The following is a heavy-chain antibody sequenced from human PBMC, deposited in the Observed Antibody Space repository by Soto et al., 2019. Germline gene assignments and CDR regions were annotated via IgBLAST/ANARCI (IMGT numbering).Heavy chain of an antibody. CDR2: IYYSGST. CDR3: ARAPARYDYVWGSYRDDAFDI. V-gene: IGHV4-31*03. J-gene: IGHJ3*02. Sequence: QVQLQESGPGLVKPSQTLSLTCTVSGGSISSGGYYWSWIRQHPGKGLEWIGYIYYSGSTYYNPSLKRRVTISVDTSKNQFSLKLSSVTAADTAVYYCARAPARYDYVWGSYRDDAFDIWGQGTMVTVSS. D-gene: IGHD3-16*02. CDR1: GGSISSGGYY.